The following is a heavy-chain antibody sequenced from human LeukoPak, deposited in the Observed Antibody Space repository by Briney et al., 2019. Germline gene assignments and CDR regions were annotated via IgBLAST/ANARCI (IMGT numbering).Heavy chain of an antibody. Sequence: GGSLRLSCAASGFTFSSYAMSWVRQAPGKGLEWVSSISRAGDRTYYEDSVKGRFTISRDNSRNTMYLQMNSLRAEDTAVYYCARGESFAFDVWGQGTMVTVSS. CDR1: GFTFSSYA. CDR2: ISRAGDRT. J-gene: IGHJ3*01. V-gene: IGHV3-23*01. CDR3: ARGESFAFDV.